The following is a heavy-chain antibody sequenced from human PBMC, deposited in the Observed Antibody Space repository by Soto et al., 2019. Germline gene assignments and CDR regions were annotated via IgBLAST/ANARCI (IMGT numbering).Heavy chain of an antibody. V-gene: IGHV3-30*18. CDR3: AKGGRQWLVTSDFNY. J-gene: IGHJ4*02. CDR2: ISFDGRNT. D-gene: IGHD6-19*01. Sequence: GGSLRLSCAASGFTFNNYGMHWVSQAPGKGQEWVIVISFDGRNTYYADSVKGRFTISRDNSKNTLHLHMTSLRAEDTAVYYCAKGGRQWLVTSDFNYWGQGALVTVSS. CDR1: GFTFNNYG.